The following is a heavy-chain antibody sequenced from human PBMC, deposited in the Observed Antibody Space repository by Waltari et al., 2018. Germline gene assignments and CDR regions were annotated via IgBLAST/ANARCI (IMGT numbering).Heavy chain of an antibody. Sequence: QVQMVQSGHEVKQPGSSMNVSCKTSGDTFSNYYFNWVRRAPGRGLEWLGGVMPTFATPNYAQTVRDRVTIIADESTNTVYLQLRSLTVGDTAVYYCARGRETYSWSAWEFWGPGTRISVSS. J-gene: IGHJ3*01. V-gene: IGHV1-69*12. D-gene: IGHD3-3*01. CDR1: GDTFSNYY. CDR2: VMPTFATP. CDR3: ARGRETYSWSAWEF.